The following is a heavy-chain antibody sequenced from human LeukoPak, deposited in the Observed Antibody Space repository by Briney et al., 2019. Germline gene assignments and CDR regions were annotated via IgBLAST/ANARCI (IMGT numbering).Heavy chain of an antibody. CDR3: AGHSFDTIDAFDI. CDR1: GFTFTNYW. D-gene: IGHD3-9*01. V-gene: IGHV5-51*01. Sequence: GESLKISCKASGFTFTNYWIGWVRQMPGKGLEWTGIMYPGDSDTRYSPSFQGQVTISADKSISTAYLQWRSLKASDTAMYFCAGHSFDTIDAFDIWGQGTIVTVSA. CDR2: MYPGDSDT. J-gene: IGHJ3*02.